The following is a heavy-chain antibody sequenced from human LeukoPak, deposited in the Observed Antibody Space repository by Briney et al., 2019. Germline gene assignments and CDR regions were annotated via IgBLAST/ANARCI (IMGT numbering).Heavy chain of an antibody. CDR1: GFTFSSYS. V-gene: IGHV3-21*01. CDR2: ITSSSSYI. J-gene: IGHJ4*02. D-gene: IGHD1-7*01. Sequence: PGGSLRLSCAASGFTFSSYSMNWVRQAPGKGLEWVSSITSSSSYIYYADSVKGRFTISRDNAKNSVYLQMNSLRAEDTAVYYCGLELQARLVDYWGQGTLVTVSS. CDR3: GLELQARLVDY.